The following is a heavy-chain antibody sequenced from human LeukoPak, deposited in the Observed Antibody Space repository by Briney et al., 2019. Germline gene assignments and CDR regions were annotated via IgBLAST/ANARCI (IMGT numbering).Heavy chain of an antibody. Sequence: GGSLRLSCVASGFTFSSYWMSWVRQAPGKGLEWVANIKQDGSEKYYVDSVKGRFTISRDNAKNSLYLQMNSLRAEDTAMYYCARDWLAVSFDYWSQGTLVTVSS. CDR2: IKQDGSEK. CDR3: ARDWLAVSFDY. D-gene: IGHD6-19*01. CDR1: GFTFSSYW. J-gene: IGHJ4*02. V-gene: IGHV3-7*01.